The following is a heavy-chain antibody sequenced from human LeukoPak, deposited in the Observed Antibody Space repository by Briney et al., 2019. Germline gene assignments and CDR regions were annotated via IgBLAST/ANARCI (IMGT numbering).Heavy chain of an antibody. CDR3: ARDFSSSSSVYYYYYMDV. CDR1: GGSISSSSYY. CDR2: IYTSGST. J-gene: IGHJ6*03. Sequence: KPSKTLSLTCTVSGGSISSSSYYWSWIRQPAGKGLERIGRIYTSGSTNYNPSLKSRLTISVDSSKNHFSLKLSSVTAADTAVYYCARDFSSSSSVYYYYYMDVWGKGTTVTISS. D-gene: IGHD6-6*01. V-gene: IGHV4-61*02.